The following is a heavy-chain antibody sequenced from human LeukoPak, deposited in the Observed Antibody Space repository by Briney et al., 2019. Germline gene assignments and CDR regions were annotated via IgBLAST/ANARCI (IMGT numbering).Heavy chain of an antibody. CDR3: TTDPGDGSGYGPGY. V-gene: IGHV3-15*05. Sequence: PGGPLRLSCAASGFIFSKAWMSWVRQAPGKGLEWVGRIKSNNNGGTTDYAAPVKGRFTISRDDSQNTLYLQMNSVKTEDTGVYYSTTDPGDGSGYGPGYWGQETLVTVSS. D-gene: IGHD3-22*01. CDR1: GFIFSKAW. J-gene: IGHJ4*02. CDR2: IKSNNNGGTT.